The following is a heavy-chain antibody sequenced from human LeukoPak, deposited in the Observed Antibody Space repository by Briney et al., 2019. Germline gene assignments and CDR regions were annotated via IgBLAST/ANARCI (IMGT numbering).Heavy chain of an antibody. J-gene: IGHJ4*02. CDR1: GFTFSDYY. V-gene: IGHV3-30*02. Sequence: GGSLRLSCAASGFTFSDYYMSWIRQAPGKGLEWVAFIRYDGSNKYYADSVKGRFTISRDNSKNTLYLQMNSLRAEDTAVYYCAKDKELLWFGELHYWGQGTLVTVSS. CDR2: IRYDGSNK. D-gene: IGHD3-10*01. CDR3: AKDKELLWFGELHY.